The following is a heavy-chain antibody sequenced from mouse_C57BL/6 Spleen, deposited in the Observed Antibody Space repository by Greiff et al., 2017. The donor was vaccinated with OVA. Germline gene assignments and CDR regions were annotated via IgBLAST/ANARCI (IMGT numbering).Heavy chain of an antibody. Sequence: EVKVVESGGGLVQPKGSLKLSCAASGFSFNTYAMNWVRQAPGKGLEWVDRIRSKSNNYATYYADSVKDRFTISRDDSESMLYLQMNNLKTEDTAMYYCVRPLYDYDVSFAYWGQGTLVTVSA. CDR1: GFSFNTYA. D-gene: IGHD2-4*01. CDR3: VRPLYDYDVSFAY. CDR2: IRSKSNNYAT. J-gene: IGHJ3*01. V-gene: IGHV10-1*01.